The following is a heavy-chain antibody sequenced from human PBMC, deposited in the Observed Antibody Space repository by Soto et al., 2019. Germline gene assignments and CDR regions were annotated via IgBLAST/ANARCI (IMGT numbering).Heavy chain of an antibody. CDR3: ARAEGYGDYYMDV. J-gene: IGHJ6*03. D-gene: IGHD4-17*01. Sequence: SETLSLTCTVSGGSISSYYWSWIRQPPGKGLEWIGYIYYSGSTNYNPSLKSRVTISVDTSKNQFSLKLSSVTAADTAVYYCARAEGYGDYYMDVWGKGTTVTVSS. CDR1: GGSISSYY. CDR2: IYYSGST. V-gene: IGHV4-59*01.